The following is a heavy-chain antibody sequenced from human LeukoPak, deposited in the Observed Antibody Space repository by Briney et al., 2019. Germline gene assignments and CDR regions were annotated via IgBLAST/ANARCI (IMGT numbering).Heavy chain of an antibody. J-gene: IGHJ5*02. CDR1: GYSFTSYW. D-gene: IGHD3-22*01. CDR2: IYPGDSDT. CDR3: ARHRYYYDSSGYPNWFDP. Sequence: GESLKISCKGSGYSFTSYWIGWVRQMPGKGLEWMGIIYPGDSDTRYSPSFQGQVTISADKSISTAYLQWSSLKASDTAMYYCARHRYYYDSSGYPNWFDPWGQGTLVTVSS. V-gene: IGHV5-51*01.